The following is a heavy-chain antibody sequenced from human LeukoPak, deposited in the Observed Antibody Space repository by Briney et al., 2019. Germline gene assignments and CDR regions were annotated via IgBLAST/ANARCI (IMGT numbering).Heavy chain of an antibody. J-gene: IGHJ4*02. CDR3: AGDTGIPMAPLDY. CDR1: GYTFTGYY. CDR2: INPNSGGT. V-gene: IGHV1-2*02. D-gene: IGHD2-8*02. Sequence: ASVKVSCKASGYTFTGYYMHWVRQAPGQGLEWMGWINPNSGGTNYAQKFQGRVTMTRDTSITTAYMELSRLRSDDTAVYYCAGDTGIPMAPLDYWGQGTLVTVSS.